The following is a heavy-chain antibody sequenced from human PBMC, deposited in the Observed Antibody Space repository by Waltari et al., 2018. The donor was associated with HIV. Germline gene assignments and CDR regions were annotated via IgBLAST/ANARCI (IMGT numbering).Heavy chain of an antibody. Sequence: EVQLVETGGGLIQPGGSLRLSCAASGFTVSSHSMSWVRQAPGKGLELVSVIYSGGSTYYADSVKGRFTISRDNSKNTLYLQMNSLRAEDTAVYYCARDLGYCSGGSCPWGQGTLVTVSS. CDR3: ARDLGYCSGGSCP. CDR1: GFTVSSHS. CDR2: IYSGGST. D-gene: IGHD2-15*01. V-gene: IGHV3-53*02. J-gene: IGHJ4*02.